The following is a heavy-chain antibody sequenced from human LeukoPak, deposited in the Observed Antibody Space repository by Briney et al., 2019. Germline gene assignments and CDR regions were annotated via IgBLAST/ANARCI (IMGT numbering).Heavy chain of an antibody. CDR2: INHSGST. J-gene: IGHJ6*03. V-gene: IGHV4-34*01. Sequence: SETLSLTCAVYAGSFSGYYWSWIRQPPGKGLEWIGEINHSGSTNYNPSLKSRVTISVDTSKNQFSLKLSSVTAADTAVYYCARRITMVRGVKYYYYMDVWGKGTTVTVSS. CDR3: ARRITMVRGVKYYYYMDV. D-gene: IGHD3-10*01. CDR1: AGSFSGYY.